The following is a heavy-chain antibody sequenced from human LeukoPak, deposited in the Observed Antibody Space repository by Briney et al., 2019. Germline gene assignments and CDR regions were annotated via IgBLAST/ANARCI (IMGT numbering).Heavy chain of an antibody. CDR2: IYPGDSDT. D-gene: IGHD6-13*01. Sequence: GESLKISCKGSGYSFTSYWIGWVRQMPGKGLEWMGIIYPGDSDTRYSPSFQGQVTISADKSISTAYLQWSSLKASDTAMYYCARRHIAVAPRRSWSTFDYWGQGTLVTVSS. CDR1: GYSFTSYW. V-gene: IGHV5-51*01. CDR3: ARRHIAVAPRRSWSTFDY. J-gene: IGHJ4*02.